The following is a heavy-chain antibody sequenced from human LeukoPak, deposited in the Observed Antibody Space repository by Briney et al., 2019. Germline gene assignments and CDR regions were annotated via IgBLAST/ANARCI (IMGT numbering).Heavy chain of an antibody. D-gene: IGHD4-17*01. CDR2: INPSGGST. CDR1: GYTFTSYF. Sequence: GASVKVSCKASGYTFTSYFMHWVRQAPGQELEWMGIINPSGGSTSYAQKFQGRVTMTRDTSTSTVYMELSSLRSEDTAVYYCARGRGEPDAFDIWGQGTMVTVSS. J-gene: IGHJ3*02. V-gene: IGHV1-46*01. CDR3: ARGRGEPDAFDI.